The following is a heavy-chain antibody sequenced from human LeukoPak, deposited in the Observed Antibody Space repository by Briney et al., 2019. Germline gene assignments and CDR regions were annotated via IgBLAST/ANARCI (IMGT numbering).Heavy chain of an antibody. J-gene: IGHJ5*02. Sequence: PGGSLRLSCAASGSTFSSYAMSWVRQAPGKGLEWVSAISGSGGSTYYADSVKGRSTISRDNSKNTLYLQMNSLRAEDTAVYYCAKGIIGSGTYYNAWGQGTLVTVSS. V-gene: IGHV3-23*01. CDR3: AKGIIGSGTYYNA. CDR1: GSTFSSYA. CDR2: ISGSGGST. D-gene: IGHD3-10*01.